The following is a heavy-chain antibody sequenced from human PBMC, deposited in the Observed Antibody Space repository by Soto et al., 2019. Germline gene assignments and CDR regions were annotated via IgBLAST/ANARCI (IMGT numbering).Heavy chain of an antibody. J-gene: IGHJ4*02. D-gene: IGHD4-17*01. V-gene: IGHV5-51*01. CDR1: GYSFTIYW. CDR3: ASRLYGDDTGYYFDY. CDR2: IYPGDSDT. Sequence: PGVSLPISCNGAGYSFTIYWSGWVRQMPGKGLEWMGIIYPGDSDTRYSPSFQGQVTISADKSISTAYLQWSSLKASDTAMYYCASRLYGDDTGYYFDYWGQGTLVTGS.